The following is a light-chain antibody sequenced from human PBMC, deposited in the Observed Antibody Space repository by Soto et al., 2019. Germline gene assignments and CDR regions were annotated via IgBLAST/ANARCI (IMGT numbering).Light chain of an antibody. J-gene: IGKJ3*01. Sequence: EIVLAQSPGTLFLSPGERVTLSCRASQTVTANYLAWYQQKPGQAPRLLIYSASSRATGIPDRFSGSGSGTDFTLSISRLESEDVAVYYCQQYGDPPFAFGPGTKVDIK. CDR3: QQYGDPPFA. CDR2: SAS. V-gene: IGKV3-20*01. CDR1: QTVTANY.